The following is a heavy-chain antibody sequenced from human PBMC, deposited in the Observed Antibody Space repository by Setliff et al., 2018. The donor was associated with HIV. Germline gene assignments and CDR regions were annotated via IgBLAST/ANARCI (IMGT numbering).Heavy chain of an antibody. V-gene: IGHV4-34*01. CDR1: GGSFSGYS. D-gene: IGHD2-2*01. Sequence: SETLSLTCAVYGGSFSGYSWTWIRQPPGKGLEWIGEIDQSGSTNYNPSLKSRVTTSVDTSKNQFSLRLSSVTAADTAVYYCARGLGGYCSSVSCYEADHWGQGTLITVSS. J-gene: IGHJ5*02. CDR3: ARGLGGYCSSVSCYEADH. CDR2: IDQSGST.